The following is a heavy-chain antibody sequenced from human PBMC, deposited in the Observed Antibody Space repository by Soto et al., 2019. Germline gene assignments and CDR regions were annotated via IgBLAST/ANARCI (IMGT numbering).Heavy chain of an antibody. CDR2: IHPNLGGT. CDR1: GYTFTGYY. J-gene: IGHJ6*02. D-gene: IGHD3-3*01. Sequence: GASVKVSCKASGYTFTGYYIHWVRQAPGQGLEWMGWIHPNLGGTDHAQKFKGRVTLTRDTSVTTSFLEMSNLTSDDTAIYYCARSRKSFWTGSTIYYYGMDVWGQGTTVTVSS. CDR3: ARSRKSFWTGSTIYYYGMDV. V-gene: IGHV1-2*02.